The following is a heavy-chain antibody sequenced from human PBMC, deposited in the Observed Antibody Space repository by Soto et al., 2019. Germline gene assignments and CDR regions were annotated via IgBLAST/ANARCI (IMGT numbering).Heavy chain of an antibody. CDR1: GFAFSLYP. J-gene: IGHJ4*02. V-gene: IGHV3-23*01. Sequence: EVKVLESGGGLVQPGGSLRLSCATCGFAFSLYPMNWLRQAPGKGLEWVSGISAGGDSTYYADSVKGRFTIFRDNSKNSVYLQMNSLRVEDTAVYYCARRVWGQGTLVTVSS. CDR2: ISAGGDST. CDR3: ARRV.